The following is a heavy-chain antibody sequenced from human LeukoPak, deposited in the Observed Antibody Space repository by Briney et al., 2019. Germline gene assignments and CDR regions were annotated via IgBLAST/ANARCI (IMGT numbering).Heavy chain of an antibody. CDR1: GFTFSYYW. D-gene: IGHD1-20*01. CDR2: IKQDGSEK. CDR3: ARVGLTGNFDY. V-gene: IGHV3-7*01. Sequence: PGGSLRLSCAASGFTFSYYWMSWVRQAPGKGLEWVANIKQDGSEKYYVDSVKGRFTISRENGRNSLYLQMNSLRAEDTAVYYCARVGLTGNFDYWGQGTLVTVSS. J-gene: IGHJ4*02.